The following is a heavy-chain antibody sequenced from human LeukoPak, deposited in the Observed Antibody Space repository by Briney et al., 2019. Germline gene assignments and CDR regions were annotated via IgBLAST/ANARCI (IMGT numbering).Heavy chain of an antibody. J-gene: IGHJ4*02. D-gene: IGHD6-13*01. Sequence: GGSLRLSCAASGFTFSSYGMHWVRQAPDKGLEWVAVISYDGSNKYYADSVKGRFTISRDNSKNTLYLQMNSLRAEDTAVYYCAKDLQLAPWDYWGQGTLVTVSS. CDR2: ISYDGSNK. V-gene: IGHV3-30*18. CDR3: AKDLQLAPWDY. CDR1: GFTFSSYG.